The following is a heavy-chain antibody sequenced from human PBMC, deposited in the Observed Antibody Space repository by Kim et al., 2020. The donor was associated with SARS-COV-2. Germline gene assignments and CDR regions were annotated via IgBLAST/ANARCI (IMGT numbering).Heavy chain of an antibody. D-gene: IGHD2-2*02. CDR1: GFTFGSYA. Sequence: GGSLRLSCAASGFTFGSYAMSWVRQAPGKGLEWVSIINDSGDSIQYVDSVKGRFTISRDNSKNTLYLQMNSLRDEDTAVYYCAKGDCSSTRWYTTDYWG. CDR3: AKGDCSSTRWYTTDY. V-gene: IGHV3-23*01. J-gene: IGHJ4*01. CDR2: INDSGDSI.